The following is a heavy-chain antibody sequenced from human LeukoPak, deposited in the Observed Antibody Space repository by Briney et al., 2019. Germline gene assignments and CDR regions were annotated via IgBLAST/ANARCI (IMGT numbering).Heavy chain of an antibody. CDR2: ISGSGGST. CDR1: GFTFSSYA. D-gene: IGHD3-10*01. CDR3: ARDHSPYYYGSGSYPPLDY. V-gene: IGHV3-23*01. J-gene: IGHJ4*02. Sequence: GGSLRLSCAASGFTFSSYAMSWVRQAPGKGLEWVSAISGSGGSTYYADSVKGRFTISRDNSKNTLYLQMDSLRAEDTAVYYCARDHSPYYYGSGSYPPLDYWGQGTLVTVSS.